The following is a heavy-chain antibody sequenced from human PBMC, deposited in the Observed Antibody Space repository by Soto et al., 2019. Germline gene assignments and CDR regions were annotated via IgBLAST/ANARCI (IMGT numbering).Heavy chain of an antibody. CDR1: GDSITTYY. D-gene: IGHD3-16*02. CDR3: ARNKVVVVPTTSFYYFDY. V-gene: IGHV4-59*01. Sequence: PSETLSLTCTVSGDSITTYYWSWIRQSPGKRLEWIGYIYYNGGTSYNPSLKSRVTISGDPSKRQFSLRLSSVTAADTAVYYCARNKVVVVPTTSFYYFDYWGLGTLVTVSS. CDR2: IYYNGGT. J-gene: IGHJ4*01.